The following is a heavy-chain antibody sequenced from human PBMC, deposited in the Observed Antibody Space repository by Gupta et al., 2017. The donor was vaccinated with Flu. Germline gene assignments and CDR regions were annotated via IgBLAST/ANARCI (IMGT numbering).Heavy chain of an antibody. Sequence: QVQLQQWGAGLLKPSETLSLTCAVYGGSFSGYYWSWIRQPPGKGLEWIGEINHSGSTNYNPSLKSRVTISVDTSKNQFSLKLSSVTAADTAVYYCARLTPLYSSSSGGGGMDVWGQGTTVTVSS. D-gene: IGHD6-6*01. CDR3: ARLTPLYSSSSGGGGMDV. J-gene: IGHJ6*02. CDR2: INHSGST. V-gene: IGHV4-34*01. CDR1: GGSFSGYY.